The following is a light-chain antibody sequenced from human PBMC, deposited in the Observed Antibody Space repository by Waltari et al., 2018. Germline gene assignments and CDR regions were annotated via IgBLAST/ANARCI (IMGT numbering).Light chain of an antibody. CDR1: TSNIGRNY. CDR3: ATWDGSLTAWV. V-gene: IGLV1-47*01. J-gene: IGLJ3*02. Sequence: QSVLTQPPSASGTPGQRVTISCSGSTSNIGRNYVYWYQQFPGTAPKLLVYRNNERPSGVPDRISGSKSGTSDSLAISGLRSEDEADYYCATWDGSLTAWVFGGGTKVTVL. CDR2: RNN.